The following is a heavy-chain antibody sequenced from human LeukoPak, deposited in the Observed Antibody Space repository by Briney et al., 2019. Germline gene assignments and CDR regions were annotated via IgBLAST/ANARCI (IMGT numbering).Heavy chain of an antibody. V-gene: IGHV3-9*01. CDR2: ISWNSGSI. CDR1: GFTFDGYA. CDR3: AKDMGYSSGWYLDY. Sequence: PGRSLRLSCAASGFTFDGYAMHWVRQAPGKGLEWVSGISWNSGSIGYADSVKGRFTISRDNAKNSLYLQMNSLRAEDTALYYCAKDMGYSSGWYLDYWGQGTLVTASS. J-gene: IGHJ4*02. D-gene: IGHD6-19*01.